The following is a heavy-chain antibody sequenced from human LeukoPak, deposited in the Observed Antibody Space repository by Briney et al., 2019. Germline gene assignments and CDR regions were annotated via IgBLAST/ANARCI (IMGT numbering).Heavy chain of an antibody. Sequence: PGGSLRLSCAAPGAASGFTFSNYAMTWVRQAPGKGLEWVANIKQDGSEKYYVDSVKGRFTISRDNAKNSLYLQMNSLRAEDTAVYYCARRLRPYYYGSGSYSSAEYFQHWGQGTLVTVSS. CDR3: ARRLRPYYYGSGSYSSAEYFQH. D-gene: IGHD3-10*01. CDR1: GFTFSNYA. J-gene: IGHJ1*01. V-gene: IGHV3-7*01. CDR2: IKQDGSEK.